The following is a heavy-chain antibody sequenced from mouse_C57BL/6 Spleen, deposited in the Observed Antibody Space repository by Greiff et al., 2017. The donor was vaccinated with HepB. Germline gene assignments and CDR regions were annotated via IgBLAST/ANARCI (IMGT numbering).Heavy chain of an antibody. V-gene: IGHV14-4*01. CDR2: IDPENGDT. Sequence: DVQLQQSGAELVRPGASVKLSCTASGFNIKDDYMHWVKQRPEQGLEWIGWIDPENGDTEYASKFQGKATITADTSSNTAYLQLSSLTSEDTAVYYCTHYYGSSWGFAYWGQGTLVTVSA. CDR3: THYYGSSWGFAY. J-gene: IGHJ3*01. CDR1: GFNIKDDY. D-gene: IGHD1-1*01.